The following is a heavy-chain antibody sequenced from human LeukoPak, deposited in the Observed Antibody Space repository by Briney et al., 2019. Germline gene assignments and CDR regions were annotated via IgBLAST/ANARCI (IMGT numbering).Heavy chain of an antibody. V-gene: IGHV3-53*01. D-gene: IGHD3-22*01. CDR1: GFTVSSSY. J-gene: IGHJ4*02. Sequence: GGSLRLSCAASGFTVSSSYMSWVRQAPGKGLEWVSVIYSGGSTYYADSVKGRFTISRDNSKNTLYLQMNSLRAEDTAGYYCARGEEHYYDSSGYFDYWGQGTLVTVSS. CDR2: IYSGGST. CDR3: ARGEEHYYDSSGYFDY.